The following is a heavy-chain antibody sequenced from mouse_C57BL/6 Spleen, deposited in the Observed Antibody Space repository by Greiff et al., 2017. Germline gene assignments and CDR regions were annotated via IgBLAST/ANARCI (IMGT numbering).Heavy chain of an antibody. V-gene: IGHV7-3*01. CDR1: GFTFTDYY. J-gene: IGHJ2*01. Sequence: EVKLEESGGGLVQPGGSLSLSCAASGFTFTDYYMSWVRQPPGKALEWLGFIRNKANGYTTEYSASVKGRFTISRDNSQSILYLQMNALRAEDSATYYCARSPAGTRYFDVWGQGTTLTVSS. CDR3: ARSPAGTRYFDV. D-gene: IGHD4-1*01. CDR2: IRNKANGYTT.